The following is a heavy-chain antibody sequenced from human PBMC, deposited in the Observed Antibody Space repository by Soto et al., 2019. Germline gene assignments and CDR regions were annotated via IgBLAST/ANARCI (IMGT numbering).Heavy chain of an antibody. D-gene: IGHD3-10*02. J-gene: IGHJ4*02. CDR1: DASVSKYY. CDR2: ISHTGYA. V-gene: IGHV4-59*02. Sequence: SETLSLTCSVSDASVSKYYWSWIRQPPGKGLEWIGYISHTGYASYNPSLESRLTISMDKSKNQLSLNLNSVTTADTAVYYCARGQLLFAYWGQGTPVTVSS. CDR3: ARGQLLFAY.